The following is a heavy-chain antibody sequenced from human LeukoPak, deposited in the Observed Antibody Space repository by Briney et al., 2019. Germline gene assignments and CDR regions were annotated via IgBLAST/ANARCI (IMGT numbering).Heavy chain of an antibody. CDR3: VKDSSWMGEYYFDY. CDR2: IRYDESNE. V-gene: IGHV3-30*02. Sequence: GGSLRLSCAASEFTFSNYGMHWVRQAPGKGLEWVAFIRYDESNEYYADSVKGRFTISRDNSKNTLYLQMNSLRADDTAVYYCVKDSSWMGEYYFDYWGQGTLVTVSS. J-gene: IGHJ4*02. CDR1: EFTFSNYG. D-gene: IGHD3-16*01.